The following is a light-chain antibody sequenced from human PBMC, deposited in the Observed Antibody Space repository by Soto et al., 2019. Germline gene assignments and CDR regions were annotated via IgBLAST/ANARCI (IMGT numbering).Light chain of an antibody. V-gene: IGKV3-20*01. J-gene: IGKJ2*01. CDR2: GAS. CDR1: QSVSSSY. CDR3: PQYGSSPVT. Sequence: EIVLTQSPGNLSLSPGERATLSCRASQSVSSSYLAWYQQKPGQAPRLLIYGASSRATGIPDRFSGSGSGTDFTLTISRLEPEDYAVYYCPQYGSSPVTFGPGTKLEIK.